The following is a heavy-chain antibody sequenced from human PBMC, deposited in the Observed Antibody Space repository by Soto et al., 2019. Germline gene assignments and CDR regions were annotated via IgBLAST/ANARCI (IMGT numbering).Heavy chain of an antibody. CDR1: GFTFSSYS. CDR3: ARVSPFEVFEIDH. D-gene: IGHD1-20*01. Sequence: GGSLRLSCAASGFTFSSYSMNWVRQAPGKGLEWVSSISSSSSYIYYADSVKGRFTFSRDNAKNSLYLQMNSLRAEDTAVYYCARVSPFEVFEIDHWGQGTLVTVSS. J-gene: IGHJ4*02. V-gene: IGHV3-21*01. CDR2: ISSSSSYI.